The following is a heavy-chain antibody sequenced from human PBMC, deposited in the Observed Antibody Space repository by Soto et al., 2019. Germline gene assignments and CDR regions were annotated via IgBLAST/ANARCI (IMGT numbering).Heavy chain of an antibody. CDR2: IGTAGDT. Sequence: EVQLVESVGGLVQPGGSLKLSCAASGFTFSSYDMHWVRQATGKGLEWVSAIGTAGDTYYPGSVKGRFTISRENAKNSLYLQMNRLRAGDTAVYYCARDTTTAGMDVWGQGTTVTVSS. V-gene: IGHV3-13*01. J-gene: IGHJ6*02. CDR3: ARDTTTAGMDV. CDR1: GFTFSSYD. D-gene: IGHD4-4*01.